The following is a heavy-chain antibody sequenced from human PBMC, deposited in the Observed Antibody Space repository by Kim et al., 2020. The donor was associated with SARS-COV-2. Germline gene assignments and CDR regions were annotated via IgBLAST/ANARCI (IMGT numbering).Heavy chain of an antibody. J-gene: IGHJ4*02. Sequence: GGSLRLSCSASGFTFSNYGMHWVRQAPGKGLEWVAVIWHDGFNKYYGESVKGRFTISRDNSKNTLYLQMNSLRAEDTAVYYCARDESQNLGGDYWGQGTLVTVSS. CDR3: ARDESQNLGGDY. CDR2: IWHDGFNK. V-gene: IGHV3-33*08. CDR1: GFTFSNYG. D-gene: IGHD3-10*01.